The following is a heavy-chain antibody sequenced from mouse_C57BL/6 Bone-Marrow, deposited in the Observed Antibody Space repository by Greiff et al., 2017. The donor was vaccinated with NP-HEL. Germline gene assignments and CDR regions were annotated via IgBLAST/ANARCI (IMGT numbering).Heavy chain of an antibody. D-gene: IGHD4-1*01. J-gene: IGHJ2*01. V-gene: IGHV5-6*01. CDR3: ARHWDGY. Sequence: EVQLVESGGDLVKPGGSLKLSCAASGFTFSSYGMSWVRQTPDKRLEWVATISSGGSYTYYPDSVKGRFTISRDNDKNTLYLQMSSLKSEDTAMYYCARHWDGYWGQGTTLTVSS. CDR2: ISSGGSYT. CDR1: GFTFSSYG.